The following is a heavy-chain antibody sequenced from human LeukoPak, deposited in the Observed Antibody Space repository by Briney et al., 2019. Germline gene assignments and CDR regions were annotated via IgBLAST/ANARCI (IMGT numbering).Heavy chain of an antibody. J-gene: IGHJ6*04. V-gene: IGHV3-64D*06. CDR1: GFTFSSYA. D-gene: IGHD2-2*01. Sequence: GGSLRLSCSASGFTFSSYAMHWVRQAPGKGLESVSAIRSNGGSTYYADSVKGRFTISRDNSKNTLYLQMSSLRAEDTAVYYCAKDGDCSSTSCYSRPKPDYDYGMDGWGKGTTVTVSS. CDR2: IRSNGGST. CDR3: AKDGDCSSTSCYSRPKPDYDYGMDG.